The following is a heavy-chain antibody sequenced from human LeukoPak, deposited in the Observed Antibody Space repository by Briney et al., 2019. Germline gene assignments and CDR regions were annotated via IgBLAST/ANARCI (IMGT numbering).Heavy chain of an antibody. D-gene: IGHD5-12*01. CDR3: ARVFYSGYSRWFDP. Sequence: PGGSLRLSCAASGFTFSRYSMNWVRQAPGKGLEWVSYISSSSSTIYYADSVKGRFTISRDNAKNSVYLQMNSLRAEDTAVYYCARVFYSGYSRWFDPWGQGTLVTVSS. J-gene: IGHJ5*02. CDR1: GFTFSRYS. V-gene: IGHV3-48*01. CDR2: ISSSSSTI.